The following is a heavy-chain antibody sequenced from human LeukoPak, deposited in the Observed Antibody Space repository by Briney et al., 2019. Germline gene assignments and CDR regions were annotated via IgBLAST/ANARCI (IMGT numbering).Heavy chain of an antibody. CDR1: GGSISGGYS. Sequence: PSETLSLTCTVSGGSISGGYSWSWIRQPPGKGLEWIGYIYHSGSTYYNPSLKSRVTISVDRSKNQFSLKLSSVTAADTAVYYCARVGFSGYLDYWGQGTLVTVSS. V-gene: IGHV4-30-2*01. CDR3: ARVGFSGYLDY. J-gene: IGHJ4*02. D-gene: IGHD6-19*01. CDR2: IYHSGST.